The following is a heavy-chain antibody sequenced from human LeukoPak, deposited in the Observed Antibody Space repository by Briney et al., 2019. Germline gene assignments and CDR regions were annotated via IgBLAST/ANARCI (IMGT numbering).Heavy chain of an antibody. J-gene: IGHJ6*03. CDR3: ARDPPPPNGYFYYYMDV. Sequence: GGSLRLSCAASGFTFSDYYMSWIRQAPGKGLEWVAFIRYDGVNKYYADSVKGRFTISRDDSKSTLYLQMNSLRVEDTAIYYCARDPPPPNGYFYYYMDVWGKGTTVIVSS. D-gene: IGHD4-17*01. V-gene: IGHV3-30*02. CDR1: GFTFSDYY. CDR2: IRYDGVNK.